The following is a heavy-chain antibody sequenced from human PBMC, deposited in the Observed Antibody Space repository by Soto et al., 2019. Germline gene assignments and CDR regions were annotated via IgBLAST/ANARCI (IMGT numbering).Heavy chain of an antibody. CDR1: GFTFTTYA. V-gene: IGHV3-23*01. D-gene: IGHD3-10*01. CDR2: ISASGDIT. J-gene: IGHJ5*02. Sequence: EVQLLESGGGLIQPGGSLRLSCAASGFTFTTYAMRWGHQAPGKGLEWVSAISASGDITYYADSVKGRFTISRDSSKITLYLQMNGLRAEDTAIYYCAKDSNLIPWGSNHLGQGTLVTVSS. CDR3: AKDSNLIPWGSNH.